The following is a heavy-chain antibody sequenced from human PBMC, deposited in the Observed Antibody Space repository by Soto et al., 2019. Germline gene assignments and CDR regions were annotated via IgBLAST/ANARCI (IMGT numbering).Heavy chain of an antibody. CDR1: GGSFSGYY. V-gene: IGHV4-34*01. Sequence: SETLSLTCAVYGGSFSGYYWSWIRQPPGKGLEWIGEINHSGSTNYNPSLKSRVTISVDTSKNQFSLKLSSVTAADTAVYYCARNSDFWSGYNFDYWGQGTLVTVSS. D-gene: IGHD3-3*01. CDR3: ARNSDFWSGYNFDY. CDR2: INHSGST. J-gene: IGHJ4*02.